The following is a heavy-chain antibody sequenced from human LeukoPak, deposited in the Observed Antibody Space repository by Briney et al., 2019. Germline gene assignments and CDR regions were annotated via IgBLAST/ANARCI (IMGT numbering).Heavy chain of an antibody. D-gene: IGHD4-17*01. CDR1: GFTFSSHE. CDR3: ARDSPYDYGDYPAEMDY. Sequence: GGSLRLSCAASGFTFSSHEMNWVRQAPGKGLEWVSYISSSGSTIYYADSVRGRFTISRDNAKNSLYLQMNSLRAEDTAVYYCARDSPYDYGDYPAEMDYWGQGTLVTVSS. V-gene: IGHV3-48*03. J-gene: IGHJ4*02. CDR2: ISSSGSTI.